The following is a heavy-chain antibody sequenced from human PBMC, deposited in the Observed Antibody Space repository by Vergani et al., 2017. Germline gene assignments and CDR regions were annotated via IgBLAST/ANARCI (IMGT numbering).Heavy chain of an antibody. CDR2: INHSGST. CDR3: ARGVYYGSGSYYPPYYYYGMDV. CDR1: GGSFSGYY. V-gene: IGHV4-34*01. J-gene: IGHJ6*02. Sequence: QVQLQQWGAGLLKPSETLSLTCAVYGGSFSGYYWSWIRQPPGKGLEWIGEINHSGSTNYNPSLKSRVTISVDTSKNQFSLQLSSVTAADTAVYYCARGVYYGSGSYYPPYYYYGMDVWGQGTTVTVSS. D-gene: IGHD3-10*01.